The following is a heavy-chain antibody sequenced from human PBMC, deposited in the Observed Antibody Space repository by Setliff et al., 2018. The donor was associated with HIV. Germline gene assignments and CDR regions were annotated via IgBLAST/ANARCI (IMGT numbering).Heavy chain of an antibody. CDR2: ISYGGIT. J-gene: IGHJ2*01. D-gene: IGHD6-13*01. Sequence: SETLSLTCTVSGGSISSSHDFWNWIRQPPGKGLEWIGAISYGGITYYNPSLTSRVTISVDTSKNQFSLKLSSVTAADTAVYYCARLCIAAAGTRSIPWYFDLWGRGTLVTVSS. V-gene: IGHV4-39*01. CDR1: GGSISSSHDF. CDR3: ARLCIAAAGTRSIPWYFDL.